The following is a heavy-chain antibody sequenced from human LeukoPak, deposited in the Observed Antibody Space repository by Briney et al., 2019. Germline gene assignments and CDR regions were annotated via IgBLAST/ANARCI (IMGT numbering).Heavy chain of an antibody. J-gene: IGHJ4*02. V-gene: IGHV4-59*01. CDR3: ASSGGYSSSWSL. Sequence: SETLSFTCTVSGGSISTYYWNWIRQPPGKGMEWIGYIYYSGSTNYNPSLKSRVTISVDTSKNQFSLKQNSVTAADTAVYYCASSGGYSSSWSLWGQGTLVTVSS. CDR2: IYYSGST. D-gene: IGHD6-13*01. CDR1: GGSISTYY.